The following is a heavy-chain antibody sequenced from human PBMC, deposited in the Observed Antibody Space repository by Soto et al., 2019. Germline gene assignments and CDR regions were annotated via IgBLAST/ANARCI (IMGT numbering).Heavy chain of an antibody. Sequence: QVQLQQWGAGLLKPSETLSLTCAVYGGSFSGYYWTWIRQPPGTGLEWTGEINHSGSSNYNPSLNSQVTISVDPSTNQFSLKLTSVTAAGTGVYYCVRDKITCLFDYGGQGTLVSVSS. D-gene: IGHD3-16*01. CDR3: VRDKITCLFDY. V-gene: IGHV4-34*01. J-gene: IGHJ4*02. CDR2: INHSGSS. CDR1: GGSFSGYY.